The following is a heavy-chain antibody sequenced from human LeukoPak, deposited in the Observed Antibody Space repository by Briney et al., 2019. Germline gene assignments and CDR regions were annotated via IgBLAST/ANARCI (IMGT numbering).Heavy chain of an antibody. Sequence: PGGSLRLSCAASGFTFSNYWIHWVRQAPGEGLVWVSRISNDGTTTSYADSVKGRFTISRDNAKNSLYLQMNSLGAEDTAVYYCARAFYRGEGDIAARPLDYWGQGTLVTVSS. CDR1: GFTFSNYW. CDR3: ARAFYRGEGDIAARPLDY. D-gene: IGHD6-6*01. V-gene: IGHV3-74*01. CDR2: ISNDGTTT. J-gene: IGHJ4*02.